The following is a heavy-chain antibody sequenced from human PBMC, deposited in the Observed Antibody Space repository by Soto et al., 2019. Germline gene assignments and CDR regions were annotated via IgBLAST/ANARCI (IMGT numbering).Heavy chain of an antibody. V-gene: IGHV3-74*01. CDR1: GITFSDYW. CDR3: AIAPRYGLDV. J-gene: IGHJ6*02. Sequence: EVQLVESGGGLVQPGGSLRLSCVVSGITFSDYWMHWVRQAPGKGLVWVSRILTDGSSITYADFVKGRFIISRDRDKNTLYLHMNNLRADDTAVYYCAIAPRYGLDVWGQGTTVTVSS. CDR2: ILTDGSSI.